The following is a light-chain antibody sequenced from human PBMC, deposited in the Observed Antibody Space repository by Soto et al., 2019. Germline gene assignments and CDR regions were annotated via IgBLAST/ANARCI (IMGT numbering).Light chain of an antibody. Sequence: DIQMTQSPSTLSASVGDRVTITCRASQSISSWLAWYQQKPGKAPKLLMYKASSLQSGVPSRFSGSGSGTEFTLTISSLQPDDFATYYCQQYHSYLYTFGQGTKLEIK. J-gene: IGKJ2*01. CDR2: KAS. V-gene: IGKV1-5*03. CDR3: QQYHSYLYT. CDR1: QSISSW.